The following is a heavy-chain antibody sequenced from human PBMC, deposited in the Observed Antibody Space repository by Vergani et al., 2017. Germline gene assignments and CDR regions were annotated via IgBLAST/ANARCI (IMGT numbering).Heavy chain of an antibody. V-gene: IGHV3-23*01. CDR2: ISGSGGNT. CDR3: AKDXGVDIVVVVGAGPTYFDL. Sequence: EVQLLESGGGLVQPGGSLRLSCAASGFTFSSYAMSWVRQAPGKGLEWVSGISGSGGNTYNADSVKGRFTISRDNSKNTLYLQMHSLRAEDTAVYYCAKDXGVDIVVVVGAGPTYFDLWGRGTLVTVSS. CDR1: GFTFSSYA. D-gene: IGHD2-15*01. J-gene: IGHJ2*01.